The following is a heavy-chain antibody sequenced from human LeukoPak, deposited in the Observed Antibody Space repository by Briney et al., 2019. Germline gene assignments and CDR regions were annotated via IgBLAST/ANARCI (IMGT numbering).Heavy chain of an antibody. V-gene: IGHV3-30*03. J-gene: IGHJ4*02. CDR1: GFTFSSYG. Sequence: QPGRSLRLSCAASGFTFSSYGMHWVRQAPGKGLEWVAVISYDGSNKYYADSVKGRFTIPRDNSKNTLYLQMNSLRAEDTAVYYCAILPHDLTYYYDSSGYLFDYWGQGTLVTVSS. D-gene: IGHD3-22*01. CDR3: AILPHDLTYYYDSSGYLFDY. CDR2: ISYDGSNK.